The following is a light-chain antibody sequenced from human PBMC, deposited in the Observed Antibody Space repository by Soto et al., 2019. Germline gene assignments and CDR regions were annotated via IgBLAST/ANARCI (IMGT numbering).Light chain of an antibody. CDR2: GAS. Sequence: EIVLTQSPGTLSLSPGERATLSCRASQSVNNNYLAWHQQKPGQAPRLLILGASSRATGIPDRFSGSGSGTDFPLTISRVEPEDFAVYYCQQYGSSLITFGQGTRLEIK. CDR3: QQYGSSLIT. CDR1: QSVNNNY. J-gene: IGKJ5*01. V-gene: IGKV3-20*01.